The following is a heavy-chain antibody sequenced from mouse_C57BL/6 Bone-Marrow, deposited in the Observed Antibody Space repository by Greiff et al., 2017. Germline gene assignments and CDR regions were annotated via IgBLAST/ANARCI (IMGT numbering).Heavy chain of an antibody. CDR2: IDPSDSYT. J-gene: IGHJ4*01. CDR3: ARSGDYDGNYYAMDY. V-gene: IGHV1-69*01. CDR1: GYTFTSYW. Sequence: QVQLKQPGAELVMPGASVKLSCKASGYTFTSYWMHWVKQRPGQGLEWIGEIDPSDSYTNYNQKFKGQSTLTVDKSSSTAYMRLSSLTSEDSAVYYCARSGDYDGNYYAMDYGGQGTSVTVSS. D-gene: IGHD2-4*01.